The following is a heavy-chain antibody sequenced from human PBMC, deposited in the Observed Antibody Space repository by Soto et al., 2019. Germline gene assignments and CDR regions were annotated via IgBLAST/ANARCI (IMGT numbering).Heavy chain of an antibody. CDR1: GYTFTSYD. V-gene: IGHV1-8*01. CDR3: ARDYCSGGRCSPFHY. Sequence: ASVKVSCKASGYTFTSYDINWVRQATGQGLEWMGWMNPNSGNTGYAQKFQGRVTMTRNTSISTAYMELCSLRSEDTAIYYCARDYCSGGRCSPFHYWGQGTLVTVSS. J-gene: IGHJ4*02. CDR2: MNPNSGNT. D-gene: IGHD2-15*01.